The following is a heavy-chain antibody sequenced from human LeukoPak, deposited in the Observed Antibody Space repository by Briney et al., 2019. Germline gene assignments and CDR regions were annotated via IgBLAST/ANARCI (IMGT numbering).Heavy chain of an antibody. Sequence: PSETLSLTCTVSGGSISSNSYYWGWIRQPPGKGLEWIGSMYYSGSTHYSSSLRSRVTISVDTSKNQFSLKLGSVTAADTAVYYCARTICGGRCYSGGFYYYDGMDVWGQGTTVTVSS. CDR2: MYYSGST. CDR3: ARTICGGRCYSGGFYYYDGMDV. D-gene: IGHD2-15*01. J-gene: IGHJ6*02. CDR1: GGSISSNSYY. V-gene: IGHV4-39*07.